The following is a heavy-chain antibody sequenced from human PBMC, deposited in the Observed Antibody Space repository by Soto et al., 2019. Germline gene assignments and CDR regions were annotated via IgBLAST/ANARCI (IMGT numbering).Heavy chain of an antibody. CDR1: GFSLTTNGVG. CDR3: AHRRVARGFAY. D-gene: IGHD3-10*01. J-gene: IGHJ4*01. CDR2: VYYDGSK. Sequence: QITLKESGPTLVKPTQTLTLTCTFSGFSLTTNGVGVGWIRQPPGKALEWLAVVYYDGSKYYIPSLDSRLTITRHTSKTQVVLTMTNMDPLDTATYYCAHRRVARGFAYWGNGTPVSVSS. V-gene: IGHV2-5*02.